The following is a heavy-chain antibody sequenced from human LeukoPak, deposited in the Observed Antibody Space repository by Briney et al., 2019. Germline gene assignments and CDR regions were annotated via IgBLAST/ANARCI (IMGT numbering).Heavy chain of an antibody. J-gene: IGHJ4*02. CDR2: IYYSGNT. CDR3: ARQTGSGLFILP. Sequence: SETLSLTCTVSGVSISSSNSYWRWIRQPSGKGLEWIGSIYYSGNTYYNASLKSQVSISIDTSKNQFSLRLTSVTAADTAVYYCARQTGSGLFILPGGQGTLVTVSS. CDR1: GVSISSSNSY. V-gene: IGHV4-39*01. D-gene: IGHD3/OR15-3a*01.